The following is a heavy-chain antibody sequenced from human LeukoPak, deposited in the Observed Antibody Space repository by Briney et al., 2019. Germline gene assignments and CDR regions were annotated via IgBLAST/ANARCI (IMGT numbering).Heavy chain of an antibody. CDR1: GYTFTGYY. CDR3: ASSPGGISDPYYYYYMDV. V-gene: IGHV1-2*02. Sequence: ASVKVSCKASGYTFTGYYMHWVRQAPGQGLEWMGWINPNSGGTNYAQKFQGRVTMTRDTSISTAYMELSRLRSDDTAVYYCASSPGGISDPYYYYYMDVWGKGTTVTVSS. J-gene: IGHJ6*03. CDR2: INPNSGGT. D-gene: IGHD6-13*01.